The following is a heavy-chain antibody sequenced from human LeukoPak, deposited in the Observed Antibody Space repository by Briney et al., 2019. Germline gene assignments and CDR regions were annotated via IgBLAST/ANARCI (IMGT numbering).Heavy chain of an antibody. D-gene: IGHD2-2*01. CDR3: ARARSYCSSTSCYEIDAFDI. J-gene: IGHJ3*02. Sequence: TSETLSLTCTVSGGSISSGGYYWSWIRQHPGKGLEWIGYIYYSGSTYYNPSLKSRVTISVDTSKNQFFLKLSSVTAADTAVYYCARARSYCSSTSCYEIDAFDIWGQGTMVTVSS. V-gene: IGHV4-31*03. CDR2: IYYSGST. CDR1: GGSISSGGYY.